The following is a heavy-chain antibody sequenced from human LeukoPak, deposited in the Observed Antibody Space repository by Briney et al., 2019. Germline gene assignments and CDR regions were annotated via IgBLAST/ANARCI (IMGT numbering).Heavy chain of an antibody. CDR2: IRYDGSNK. J-gene: IGHJ4*02. CDR3: AKPPYGLGSYLFDY. D-gene: IGHD3-10*01. Sequence: GGSLRLSCAASGFTFSSYGMHWVRQAPGKGLEWVAFIRYDGSNKYYADSVKGRSTISRDNSKNTLYLQMNSLRAEDTAVYYCAKPPYGLGSYLFDYWGQGTLVTVSS. V-gene: IGHV3-30*02. CDR1: GFTFSSYG.